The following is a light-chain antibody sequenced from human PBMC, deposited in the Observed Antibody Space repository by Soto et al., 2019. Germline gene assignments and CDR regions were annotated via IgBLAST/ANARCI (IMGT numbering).Light chain of an antibody. CDR2: DAS. Sequence: IVLTQSPCTLSLSPGERATLSCRASQSVSNNYLAWYQKKPGQAPRLLVYDASNRATGIPARFSGSGSGTDLTLTISSLEPEDFAVYYCQQRSNWPPITFGQGTRLEIK. CDR1: QSVSNNY. V-gene: IGKV3-11*01. CDR3: QQRSNWPPIT. J-gene: IGKJ5*01.